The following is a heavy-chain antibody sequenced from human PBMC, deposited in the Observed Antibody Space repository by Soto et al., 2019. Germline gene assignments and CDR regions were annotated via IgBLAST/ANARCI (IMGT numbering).Heavy chain of an antibody. V-gene: IGHV4-39*01. CDR1: GGSISSSNYY. CDR2: SGTT. D-gene: IGHD4-17*01. Sequence: QLQLQESGPGLVKPSETLSLTCTVSGGSISSSNYYWTWIRQPPGKGLEWIGSGTTYNPSLRSRVTISVDASKNQFSLKLNSVNAADTALYHCATYGGGTGRFDFWGQGTLVTVSS. CDR3: ATYGGGTGRFDF. J-gene: IGHJ4*02.